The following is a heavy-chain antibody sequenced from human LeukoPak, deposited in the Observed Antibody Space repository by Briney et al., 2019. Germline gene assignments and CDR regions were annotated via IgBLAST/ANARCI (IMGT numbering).Heavy chain of an antibody. CDR3: AMVDYYGSGSYYNGSVDY. V-gene: IGHV1-69*04. D-gene: IGHD3-10*01. Sequence: SVTVSCKASGGTFSSYAIRWVRQAPGQGLEWMGRIIPILGIANYARKFQGRVTITADKSTSTAYMELSSLRSEDTAVYYCAMVDYYGSGSYYNGSVDYWGQGTLVTVSS. CDR2: IIPILGIA. CDR1: GGTFSSYA. J-gene: IGHJ4*02.